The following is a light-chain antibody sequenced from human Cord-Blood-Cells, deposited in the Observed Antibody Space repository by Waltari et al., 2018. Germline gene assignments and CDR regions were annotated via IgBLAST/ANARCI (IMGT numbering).Light chain of an antibody. V-gene: IGKV1-33*01. CDR2: DDY. CDR3: QYYDHLHLT. Sequence: DIQMTHSPSSLSVSVGDRVTITRQASQDICNYLNWYQQKTGKAPKVPIYDDYNLEKVVTARLSGSGSGTDFTVSIISLKTQDTETYYTQYYDHLHLTFCPGAPVAI. CDR1: QDICNY. J-gene: IGKJ3*01.